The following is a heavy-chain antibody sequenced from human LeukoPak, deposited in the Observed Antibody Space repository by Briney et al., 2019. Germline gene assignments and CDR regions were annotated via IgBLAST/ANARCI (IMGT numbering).Heavy chain of an antibody. J-gene: IGHJ4*02. CDR2: IYTSGST. CDR3: ARVDCSGGSCYSVSL. CDR1: GGSISSHY. V-gene: IGHV4-4*07. Sequence: SETLSLTCTVSGGSISSHYWSWIRQPAGKGLEWIGRIYTSGSTNYNPSLKSRVTMSVDTSKNQFSLKLSSVTAADTAVYYCARVDCSGGSCYSVSLWGQGTLVTVSS. D-gene: IGHD2-15*01.